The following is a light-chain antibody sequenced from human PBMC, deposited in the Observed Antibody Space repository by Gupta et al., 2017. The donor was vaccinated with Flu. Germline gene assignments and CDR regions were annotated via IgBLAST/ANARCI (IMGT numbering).Light chain of an antibody. V-gene: IGLV8-61*01. CDR2: STS. CDR3: VHDMCSVIWV. Sequence: QTVVTQEPSLSVSPGGTVTLTCGLASGSVSASYYPSCYQQTPGKAPRLLIYSTSTRSSGVPGRFSGYIVGNNAALTITVATEDDDSDYYCVHDMCSVIWVFGGGTKLTVL. J-gene: IGLJ3*02. CDR1: SGSVSASYY.